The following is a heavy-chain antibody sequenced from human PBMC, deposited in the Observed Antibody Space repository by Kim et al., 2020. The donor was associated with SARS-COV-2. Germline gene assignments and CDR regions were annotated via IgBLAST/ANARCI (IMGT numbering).Heavy chain of an antibody. Sequence: GGSLRLSCAGSGFTFRNYGMQWVRQAPGKGLEWVTVILYDGNNKYYADSVKGRFTISRDNSKNTLYLQMDSLRPEDTAVYYCARDVASYGSGSVYWGQGTLVTVSS. J-gene: IGHJ4*02. CDR1: GFTFRNYG. V-gene: IGHV3-30*03. CDR3: ARDVASYGSGSVY. D-gene: IGHD3-10*01. CDR2: ILYDGNNK.